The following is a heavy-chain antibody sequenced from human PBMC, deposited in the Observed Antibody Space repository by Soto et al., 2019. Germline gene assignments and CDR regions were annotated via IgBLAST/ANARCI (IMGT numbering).Heavy chain of an antibody. D-gene: IGHD2-15*01. CDR3: ARDCGGTCHDAFDI. V-gene: IGHV1-18*01. Sequence: ASVKVSCKASGYTFINYGITWVRQAPGQGLEWMGWISAYNGNINYAQKFQGRVTMTTDTSTSTAYMELRSLRSDDTAMYYCARDCGGTCHDAFDIWGQGTMVTVSS. J-gene: IGHJ3*02. CDR1: GYTFINYG. CDR2: ISAYNGNI.